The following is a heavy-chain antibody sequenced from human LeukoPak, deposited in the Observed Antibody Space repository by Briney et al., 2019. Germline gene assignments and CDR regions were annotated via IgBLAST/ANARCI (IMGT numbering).Heavy chain of an antibody. CDR1: GGSISSGGYS. CDR3: ARSGGDNYYDSSGYLY. J-gene: IGHJ4*02. Sequence: SETLSLTCAVPGGSISSGGYSWSWIRQPPGKGLEWIGYIYHSGSTYYNPSPKSRVTISVDRSKNQFSLKLSSVTAADTAVYYCARSGGDNYYDSSGYLYWGQGTLVTVSS. CDR2: IYHSGST. V-gene: IGHV4-30-2*01. D-gene: IGHD3-22*01.